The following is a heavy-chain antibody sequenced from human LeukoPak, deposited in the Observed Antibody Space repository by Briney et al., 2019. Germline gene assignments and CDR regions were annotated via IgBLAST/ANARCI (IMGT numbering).Heavy chain of an antibody. Sequence: GGSLRLSCAAPGFTLSTYNMIWVRQAPGKGLEWVSYISSGSGTIYYAGSVKGRFTISRDNAKNSLYLQMNSLRDEDTAVYYCASCRGYFHPFENWGQGTLVTVSS. V-gene: IGHV3-48*02. CDR3: ASCRGYFHPFEN. CDR1: GFTLSTYN. CDR2: ISSGSGTI. D-gene: IGHD3-22*01. J-gene: IGHJ4*02.